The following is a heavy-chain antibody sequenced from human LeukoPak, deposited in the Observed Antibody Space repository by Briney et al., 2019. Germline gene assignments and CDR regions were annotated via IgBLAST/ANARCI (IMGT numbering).Heavy chain of an antibody. CDR3: ARGDLNNWFDP. CDR1: GYSLSSGYY. J-gene: IGHJ5*02. CDR2: IYHSGST. V-gene: IGHV4-38-2*02. Sequence: SETLPLTCTVSGYSLSSGYYWGWIRQPPGKGLEWIGSIYHSGSTYYNPSLKSRVTISVDTSKNQFSLKLSSVTAADTAVYYCARGDLNNWFDPWGQGSLVTVSS. D-gene: IGHD3/OR15-3a*01.